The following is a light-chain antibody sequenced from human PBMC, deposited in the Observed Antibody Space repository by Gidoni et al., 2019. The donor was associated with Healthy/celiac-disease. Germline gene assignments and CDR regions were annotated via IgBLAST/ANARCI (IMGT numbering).Light chain of an antibody. Sequence: AIRMTQYLSALSASTGDRVTITCRASQGISSYIAWYQQKPGKAPKLLIYSAYTLQSGFPSRLSGSGSWTDFTLAVICLQSEDFSTYYCQQYYSYSLTFGGGTKVEIK. J-gene: IGKJ4*01. CDR1: QGISSY. V-gene: IGKV1-8*01. CDR2: SAY. CDR3: QQYYSYSLT.